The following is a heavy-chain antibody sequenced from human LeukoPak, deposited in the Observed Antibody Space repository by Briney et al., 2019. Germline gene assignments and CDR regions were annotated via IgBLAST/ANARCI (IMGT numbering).Heavy chain of an antibody. V-gene: IGHV4-30-4*01. CDR2: IYYSGSV. CDR3: AREHYGSGSYSGYFDY. CDR1: GGSISSGDYY. D-gene: IGHD3-10*01. J-gene: IGHJ4*02. Sequence: PSQTLSLTCTVSGGSISSGDYYWSWIRQPPGKGLEWIGNIYYSGSVYYNPSLESRVTISVDTSKNQFSLKLSSVTAADTAVYYCAREHYGSGSYSGYFDYWGQGSLVTVSS.